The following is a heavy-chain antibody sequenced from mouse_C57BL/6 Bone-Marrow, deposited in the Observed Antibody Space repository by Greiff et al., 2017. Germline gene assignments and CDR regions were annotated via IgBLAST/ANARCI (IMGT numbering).Heavy chain of an antibody. Sequence: DVMLVESGGDLVKPGGSLKLSCAASGFTFSSYGMSWVRQTPDKRLEWVATISSGGSYTYYPDSVKGRFTISRDNAKNTLYLQMSSLKSEDTAMYYCARPGYPGYWGQGTTLTVSS. V-gene: IGHV5-6*02. CDR2: ISSGGSYT. J-gene: IGHJ2*01. D-gene: IGHD2-2*01. CDR3: ARPGYPGY. CDR1: GFTFSSYG.